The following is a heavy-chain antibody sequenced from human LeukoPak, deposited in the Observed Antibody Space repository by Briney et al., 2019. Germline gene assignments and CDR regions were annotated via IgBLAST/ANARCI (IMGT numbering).Heavy chain of an antibody. J-gene: IGHJ4*02. CDR3: VRDPDALDY. CDR1: GFTFSSYS. V-gene: IGHV3-48*02. Sequence: GGSLRLSCATSGFTFSSYSMNWVRQAPGKGLEWVSYIRSSGDMIYYADSVKGRFTISRDNAKNSLYLQMNSLRDEDTAVYYCVRDPDALDYWGQGTQVTVSS. CDR2: IRSSGDMI.